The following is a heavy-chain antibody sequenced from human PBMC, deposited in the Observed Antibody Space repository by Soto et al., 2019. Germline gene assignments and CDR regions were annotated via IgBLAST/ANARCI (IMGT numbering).Heavy chain of an antibody. V-gene: IGHV4-39*01. CDR3: GVYSSSWPSYYYYGMDV. Sequence: SETLSLTCTVSGGSISSSSYYWGWIRQPPGKGLEWIGNVYYGGSTYYNPSLKSRVTISVETSKSQFSLKLSSVTAADTAVYYCGVYSSSWPSYYYYGMDVWGQGTTVTVSS. CDR2: VYYGGST. CDR1: GGSISSSSYY. D-gene: IGHD6-13*01. J-gene: IGHJ6*02.